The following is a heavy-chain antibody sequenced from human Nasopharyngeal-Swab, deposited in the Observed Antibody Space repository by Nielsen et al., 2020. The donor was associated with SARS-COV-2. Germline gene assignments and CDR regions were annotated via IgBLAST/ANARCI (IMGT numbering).Heavy chain of an antibody. CDR2: INTNTGNP. V-gene: IGHV7-4-1*02. D-gene: IGHD6-13*01. CDR1: GYTFTSYA. J-gene: IGHJ6*02. CDR3: ARDPSSSSSYYYYYYGMDV. Sequence: ASVKVSCKASGYTFTSYAMNWVRQAPGHGLEWMGWINTNTGNPTYAQGFTGRFVFSLDTSVSTAYLQISSLKAEDTAVYYCARDPSSSSSYYYYYYGMDVWGQGTTVTVSS.